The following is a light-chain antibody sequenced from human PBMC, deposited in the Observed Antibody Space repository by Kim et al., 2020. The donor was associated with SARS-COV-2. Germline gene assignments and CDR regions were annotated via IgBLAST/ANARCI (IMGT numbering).Light chain of an antibody. CDR2: VAC. CDR1: QDIRSS. CDR3: KQRKYTPLP. J-gene: IGKJ4*01. Sequence: ASVGDKVTITCRDSQDIRSSCAWYQQKPGKAPNLLINVACTWQSGVPSRFSGSGSGTEFALTISSLQPEVFATYCCKQRKYTPLPFGGGTKVDIK. V-gene: IGKV1-9*01.